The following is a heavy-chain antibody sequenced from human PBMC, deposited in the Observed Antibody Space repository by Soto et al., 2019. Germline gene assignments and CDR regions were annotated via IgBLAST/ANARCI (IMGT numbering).Heavy chain of an antibody. V-gene: IGHV4-30-2*01. Sequence: QVVLQESGPGLFKPSQTLSLTCAVSGGSMSRGGQSWIWILQPPGKGLEWLGFIYYTGSTYYNPYLKSRVTLAVDRSKNQFSLNLTSVTAADTAMYFCARAPPGPSPRWDVW. CDR2: IYYTGST. D-gene: IGHD3-10*01. J-gene: IGHJ6*01. CDR1: GGSMSRGGQS. CDR3: ARAPPGPSPRWDV.